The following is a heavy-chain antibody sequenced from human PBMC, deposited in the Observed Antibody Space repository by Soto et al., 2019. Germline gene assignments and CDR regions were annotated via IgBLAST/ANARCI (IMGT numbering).Heavy chain of an antibody. CDR3: ARDQRGAVRYFDSRDQNDAFDI. D-gene: IGHD3-9*01. J-gene: IGHJ3*02. V-gene: IGHV1-69*04. CDR2: IIPILGIA. Sequence: ASVKVSCKASGGTFSSYTISWVRQAPGQGLEWMGRIIPILGIANYAQKFQGRVTITADKSTSTAYMELSSLRSEDTAVYYCARDQRGAVRYFDSRDQNDAFDIWGQGTMVTVSS. CDR1: GGTFSSYT.